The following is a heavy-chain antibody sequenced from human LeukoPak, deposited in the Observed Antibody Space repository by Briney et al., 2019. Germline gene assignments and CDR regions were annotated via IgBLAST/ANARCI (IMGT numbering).Heavy chain of an antibody. CDR3: ARQGPPRNYDFWSGYYMGYYFDY. Sequence: KPSETLSLTCTVSGGSISSSSYYWGWIRQPPGKGLEWIGSIYYSGSTYYNPSLKSRVTISVDTSKNQFSLKLSSVTAADTAVYYCARQGPPRNYDFWSGYYMGYYFDYWGQGTLVTVSS. CDR2: IYYSGST. D-gene: IGHD3-3*01. CDR1: GGSISSSSYY. J-gene: IGHJ4*02. V-gene: IGHV4-39*01.